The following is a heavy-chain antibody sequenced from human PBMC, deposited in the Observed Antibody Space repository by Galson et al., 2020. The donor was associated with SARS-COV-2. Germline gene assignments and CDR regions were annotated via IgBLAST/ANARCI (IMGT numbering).Heavy chain of an antibody. CDR1: GYTFTSYY. D-gene: IGHD2-15*01. J-gene: IGHJ4*02. Sequence: ASVKVSCKASGYTFTSYYMHWVRQAPGQGLEWMGIINPGGGSATYAQKFQGRVTMTRDTSTSTAQMELSSLRSEDTAVYYCAREQCSGGSCYSPFDYWGQGTLVTVSS. CDR2: INPGGGSA. V-gene: IGHV1-46*01. CDR3: AREQCSGGSCYSPFDY.